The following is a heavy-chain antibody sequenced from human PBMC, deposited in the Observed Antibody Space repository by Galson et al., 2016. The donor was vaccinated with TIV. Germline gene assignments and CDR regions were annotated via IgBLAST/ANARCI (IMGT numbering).Heavy chain of an antibody. CDR3: ARYSGKSYALDV. CDR2: ISYSGSAK. D-gene: IGHD1-26*01. Sequence: LRLTCAASGFTLSDYYMTWIRQAPGKGLEWLSHISYSGSAKYDADSMKGRLTMSRDIAKNSMYLGMSSLRAEDTAVYYCARYSGKSYALDVWGQGTTVTVSS. J-gene: IGHJ6*02. CDR1: GFTLSDYY. V-gene: IGHV3-11*01.